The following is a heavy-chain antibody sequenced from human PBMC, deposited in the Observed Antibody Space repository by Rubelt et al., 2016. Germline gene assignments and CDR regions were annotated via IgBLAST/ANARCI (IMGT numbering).Heavy chain of an antibody. Sequence: NYAQKFQGRVTMTRDTSTSTVYMELSSLRSEDTAVYYCAKCSSSPRRLEYYYGMDVWGQGTTVTVSS. J-gene: IGHJ6*02. CDR3: AKCSSSPRRLEYYYGMDV. V-gene: IGHV1-46*01. D-gene: IGHD6-6*01.